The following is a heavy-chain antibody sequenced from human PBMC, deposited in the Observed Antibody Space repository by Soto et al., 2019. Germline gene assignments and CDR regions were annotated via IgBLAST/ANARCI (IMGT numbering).Heavy chain of an antibody. CDR1: GFTFSNYG. CDR2: ISYDGSTK. D-gene: IGHD3-3*01. V-gene: IGHV3-30*03. J-gene: IGHJ4*02. CDR3: ARGVNYDIWSAYSY. Sequence: SLRLSCAASGFTFSNYGMHWVRQAPGKGLEWVAVISYDGSTKYYADSVKGRFTISRDSSKNTLYLQMNSLRAEDTAVYYCARGVNYDIWSAYSYWGQGTQVTVSS.